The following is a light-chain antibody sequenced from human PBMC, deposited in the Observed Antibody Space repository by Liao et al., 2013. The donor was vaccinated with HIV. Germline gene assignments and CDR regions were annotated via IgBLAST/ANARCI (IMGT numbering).Light chain of an antibody. CDR3: QAWHSSTDNWV. J-gene: IGLJ3*02. Sequence: SYELTQPPSMSVSPGQTASITCSGDKLEDKFVCWFQQKPGQSPVLVIYQDSKRPSGIPERFSGSNSGNTATLTISGTQAMDEADYYCQAWHSSTDNWVFGGGTKLTVL. CDR2: QDS. V-gene: IGLV3-1*01. CDR1: KLEDKF.